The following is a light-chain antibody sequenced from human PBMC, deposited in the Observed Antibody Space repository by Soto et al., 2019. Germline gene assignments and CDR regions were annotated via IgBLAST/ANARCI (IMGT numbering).Light chain of an antibody. CDR1: QYINSN. V-gene: IGKV3D-15*01. CDR2: DAT. Sequence: IVMTQSPATLSESPGERFTLSCRAGQYINSNLAWYQQKPGQPPRLLIYDATSRATGIPSRFSGSGSGTDFPLTIISLQSEDFAVYFCQQYHDWPPLTFGGGTKVEIK. J-gene: IGKJ4*01. CDR3: QQYHDWPPLT.